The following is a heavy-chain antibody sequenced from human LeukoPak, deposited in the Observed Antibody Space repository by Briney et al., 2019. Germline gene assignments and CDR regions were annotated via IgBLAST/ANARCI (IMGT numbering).Heavy chain of an antibody. Sequence: SETLSLTCTVSGGSLSSSSYYWGWIRQPPGKGLEWIGSIYYSGSTYYNPSLKSRVTISVDTSKNQFSLKLSSVTAADTAVYYCARDPIVVRGSYFQHWGQGTLVTVSS. V-gene: IGHV4-39*07. CDR2: IYYSGST. CDR3: ARDPIVVRGSYFQH. CDR1: GGSLSSSSYY. J-gene: IGHJ1*01. D-gene: IGHD3-22*01.